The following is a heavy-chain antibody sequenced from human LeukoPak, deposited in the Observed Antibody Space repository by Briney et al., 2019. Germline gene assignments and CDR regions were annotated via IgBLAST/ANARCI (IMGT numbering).Heavy chain of an antibody. V-gene: IGHV3-30*04. CDR1: GFTFSSYA. CDR3: ARDSGFDP. J-gene: IGHJ5*02. CDR2: ISYDGSNK. Sequence: GGSLRLSCAASGFTFSSYAMHWVRQAPGKGLEWVAVISYDGSNKYYADPVKGRFTISRDNSKNTLYLQMNSLRAEDTAVYYCARDSGFDPWGQGTLVTVSS.